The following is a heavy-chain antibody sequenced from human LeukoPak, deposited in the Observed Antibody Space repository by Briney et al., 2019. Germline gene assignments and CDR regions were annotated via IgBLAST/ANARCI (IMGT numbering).Heavy chain of an antibody. J-gene: IGHJ5*02. Sequence: ASVKVSCKASGYTFTGYYMHWVRQAPGQGLEWMGWINPNSGGTNYAQKFQGRVTMTRDTSISTAYMELSRLRSDDTAVYYCARDSGVATMWFDPWGQGTLVTLSS. CDR2: INPNSGGT. CDR1: GYTFTGYY. V-gene: IGHV1-2*02. D-gene: IGHD5-24*01. CDR3: ARDSGVATMWFDP.